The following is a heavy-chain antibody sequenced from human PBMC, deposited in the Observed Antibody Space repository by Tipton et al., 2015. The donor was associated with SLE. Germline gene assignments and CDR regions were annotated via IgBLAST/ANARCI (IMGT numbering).Heavy chain of an antibody. D-gene: IGHD6-13*01. J-gene: IGHJ4*02. V-gene: IGHV3-30*04. CDR3: AKERWSSSWLLDY. CDR1: GFTFSSYE. CDR2: ISYDGSNK. Sequence: SLRLSCAASGFTFSSYEMNWVRQAPGKGLEWVAVISYDGSNKYYADSVKGRFTISRDNSKNTLYLQMNSLRAEDTAVYYCAKERWSSSWLLDYWGQGTLVTVSS.